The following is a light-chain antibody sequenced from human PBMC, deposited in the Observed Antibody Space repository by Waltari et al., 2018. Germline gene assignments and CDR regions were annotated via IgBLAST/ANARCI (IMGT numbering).Light chain of an antibody. J-gene: IGLJ3*02. CDR2: KST. CDR1: SGSLPTTSY. V-gene: IGLV8-61*01. CDR3: LLYMGGGIWV. Sequence: QTVVRQEPSLSVSPGGTVTLTCALSSGSLPTTSYARWYQQTPGQAPRTLIYKSTTRSSGVPDRFSGSIFGNKAALTITGAQADDESDYYCLLYMGGGIWVFGGGTKLTVI.